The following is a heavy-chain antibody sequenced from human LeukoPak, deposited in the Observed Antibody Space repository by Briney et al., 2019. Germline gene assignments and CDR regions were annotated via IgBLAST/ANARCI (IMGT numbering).Heavy chain of an antibody. CDR2: ITSSSSYI. V-gene: IGHV3-21*01. Sequence: KPGGSLRLSCAASGFTFSGYRMNWVRQAPGKGLEWVSSITSSSSYIYYADSVKGRFTISRDNAKNSLYLQMNSLRAEDTAVYYCARDPVDTAMLREDYWGQGTLVTVSS. D-gene: IGHD5-18*01. J-gene: IGHJ4*02. CDR3: ARDPVDTAMLREDY. CDR1: GFTFSGYR.